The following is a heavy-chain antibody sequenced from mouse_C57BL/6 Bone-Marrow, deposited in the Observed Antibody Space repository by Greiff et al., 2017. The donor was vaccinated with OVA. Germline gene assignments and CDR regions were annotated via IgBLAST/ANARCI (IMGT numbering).Heavy chain of an antibody. Sequence: EVMLVESGGGLVQPGESLKLSCAASGFTFSDYYMYWVRQTPEKRLEWVAYISNGGGSTYYPDTVKGRFTISRDNAKNTLYLQMSRLKSEDTAMYYCASTLLPFYWYFDVWGTGTTVTVSS. V-gene: IGHV5-12*01. CDR3: ASTLLPFYWYFDV. J-gene: IGHJ1*03. D-gene: IGHD2-1*01. CDR2: ISNGGGST. CDR1: GFTFSDYY.